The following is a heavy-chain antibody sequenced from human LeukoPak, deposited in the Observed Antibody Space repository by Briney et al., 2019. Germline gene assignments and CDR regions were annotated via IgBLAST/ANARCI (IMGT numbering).Heavy chain of an antibody. J-gene: IGHJ3*02. CDR1: GGSISSYY. V-gene: IGHV4-59*01. D-gene: IGHD5-24*01. Sequence: SETLSLTCTVSGGSISSYYWSWIRQPPGKGLEWIGYIYYSGSTNYNPSLKSRVTISVDTSKNQFSLKLSSVTAADTAAYYCARGLLDGYTHPAAFDIWGQGTMVTVSS. CDR2: IYYSGST. CDR3: ARGLLDGYTHPAAFDI.